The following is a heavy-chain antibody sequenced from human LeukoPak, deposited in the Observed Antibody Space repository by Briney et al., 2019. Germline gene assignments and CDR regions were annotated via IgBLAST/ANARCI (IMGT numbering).Heavy chain of an antibody. V-gene: IGHV1-69*05. Sequence: GASVKVSCKASGGTFSSYAISWVRQAPGQGLEWMGGIIPIFGTANYAQKFQGRVTITTDESTSTAYVELSSLRSEDTAVYYCASHYYGSGIGWFDPWGQGTLVTVSS. CDR1: GGTFSSYA. D-gene: IGHD3-10*01. J-gene: IGHJ5*02. CDR2: IIPIFGTA. CDR3: ASHYYGSGIGWFDP.